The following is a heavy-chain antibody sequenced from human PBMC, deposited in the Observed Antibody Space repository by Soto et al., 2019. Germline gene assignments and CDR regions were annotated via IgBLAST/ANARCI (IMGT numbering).Heavy chain of an antibody. V-gene: IGHV3-7*01. CDR1: GFTFSSYW. D-gene: IGHD3-22*01. J-gene: IGHJ4*02. CDR3: ARGASVYESSGYAFDY. Sequence: EVQLVESGGGLVQPGGSLRLSCAASGFTFSSYWMSWVRQAPGKGLEWVANIKQDGSHKFYVDSVKGRFTMSRDNAESSLYLQMSSLRAEDTAVYYCARGASVYESSGYAFDYWGQGSLVTVSS. CDR2: IKQDGSHK.